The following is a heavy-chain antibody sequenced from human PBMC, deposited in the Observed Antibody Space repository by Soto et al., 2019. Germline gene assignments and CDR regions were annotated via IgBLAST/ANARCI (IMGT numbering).Heavy chain of an antibody. CDR1: GFTFPNYA. CDR3: VRDHDLIQVAGNGWFDP. D-gene: IGHD6-19*01. J-gene: IGHJ5*02. V-gene: IGHV1-3*01. Sequence: ASVKVSCKASGFTFPNYAMHWVRQAPGQRLEWMGWINAGNGNTKYAQKFQGRVTITRDTSASTAYVELSSLRSEDTAVYYCVRDHDLIQVAGNGWFDPWGQGTLVTVSS. CDR2: INAGNGNT.